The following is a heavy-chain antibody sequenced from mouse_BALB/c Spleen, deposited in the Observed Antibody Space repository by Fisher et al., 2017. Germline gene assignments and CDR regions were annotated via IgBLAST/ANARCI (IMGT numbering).Heavy chain of an antibody. Sequence: KFKGKATLTVDKSSSTAYMELLSLTSEDSAVYYCATDPRSYAMDYWGQGTSVTVSS. CDR3: ATDPRSYAMDY. J-gene: IGHJ4*01. V-gene: IGHV1-26*01.